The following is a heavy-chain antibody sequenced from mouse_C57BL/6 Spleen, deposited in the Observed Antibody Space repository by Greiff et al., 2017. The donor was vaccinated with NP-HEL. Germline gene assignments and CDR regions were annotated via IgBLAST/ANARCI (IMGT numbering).Heavy chain of an antibody. V-gene: IGHV1-5*01. CDR1: GYTFTSYW. CDR3: TRAYGSSFAWFAY. J-gene: IGHJ3*01. CDR2: IYPGNSDT. D-gene: IGHD1-1*01. Sequence: VQLKQSGTVLARPGASVKMSCKTSGYTFTSYWMHWVKQRPGQGLEWIGAIYPGNSDTSYNQKFKGKAKLTAVTSASTAYMELSSLTNEDSAVYYCTRAYGSSFAWFAYWGQGTLVTVSA.